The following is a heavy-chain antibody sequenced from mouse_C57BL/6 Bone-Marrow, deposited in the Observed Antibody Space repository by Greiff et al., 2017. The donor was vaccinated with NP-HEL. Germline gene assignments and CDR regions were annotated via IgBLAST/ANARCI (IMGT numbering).Heavy chain of an antibody. CDR3: CYGNYLYAMDY. CDR2: INPYNGGT. J-gene: IGHJ4*01. CDR1: GYTFTDYY. V-gene: IGHV1-19*01. Sequence: VQLKESGPVLVKPGASVKMSCKASGYTFTDYYMNWVKPSHGKSLEWIGVINPYNGGTSYNQKFKGKATLTVDKSSSTAYMELNSLTSEDSAVYYCCYGNYLYAMDYWGQGTSVTVSS. D-gene: IGHD2-1*01.